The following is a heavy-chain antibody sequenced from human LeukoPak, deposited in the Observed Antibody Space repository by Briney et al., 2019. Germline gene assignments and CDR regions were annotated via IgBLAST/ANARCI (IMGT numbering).Heavy chain of an antibody. J-gene: IGHJ4*02. CDR1: GFTFSSHR. CDR3: VRLTFYEGRGYYPDH. D-gene: IGHD3-22*01. Sequence: PGGSLRLSCGASGFTFSSHRMHWVRQGPGEAPAWVACISSDGTSAVYADSVRGRFTVSRDNAKSTLFLQLDSLRAEDTAVYYCVRLTFYEGRGYYPDHWGQGTLVTVSS. V-gene: IGHV3-74*01. CDR2: ISSDGTSA.